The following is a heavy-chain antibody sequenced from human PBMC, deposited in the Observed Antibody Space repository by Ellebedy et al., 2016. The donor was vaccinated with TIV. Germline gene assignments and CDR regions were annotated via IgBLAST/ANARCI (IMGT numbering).Heavy chain of an antibody. V-gene: IGHV3-48*04. Sequence: GESLKISXAASGFTFSTYPMIWVRQAPGKGLEWLSYMRGDGSRILYADSVKGRFTISRDNAKNSLFLQMNSLRGEDTAVYYCARDFWWAIDSWGQGTLVTVSS. J-gene: IGHJ4*02. CDR3: ARDFWWAIDS. CDR1: GFTFSTYP. CDR2: MRGDGSRI. D-gene: IGHD2-8*02.